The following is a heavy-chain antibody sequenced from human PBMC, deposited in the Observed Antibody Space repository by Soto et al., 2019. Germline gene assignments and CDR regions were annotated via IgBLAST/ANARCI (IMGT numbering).Heavy chain of an antibody. V-gene: IGHV3-74*01. J-gene: IGHJ4*02. CDR3: TTDRRDPFDY. Sequence: GGSLRLSCAASGFTFSTYWMHWVRQAPGKGLVWVSRINSDASSTGYADSVKGRFTISRDDSKNTLYLQMNSLKTEDTAVYYCTTDRRDPFDYWGQGTLVTVSS. CDR1: GFTFSTYW. CDR2: INSDASST.